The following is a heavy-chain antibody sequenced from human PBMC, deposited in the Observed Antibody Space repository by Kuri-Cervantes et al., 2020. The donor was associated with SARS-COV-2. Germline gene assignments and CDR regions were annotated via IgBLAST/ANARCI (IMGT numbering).Heavy chain of an antibody. CDR1: GFSFSSYA. J-gene: IGHJ4*01. Sequence: GESLKISCAASGFSFSSYAMRWVRQAPGKGLAWVSAISGSGDNTYYADSVKGWFTFSRDNSQDTVYLQMNSLRGEDTALYYCAQDVSQLGRACRYWGHGTLVTVSS. CDR3: AQDVSQLGRACRY. V-gene: IGHV3-23*01. CDR2: ISGSGDNT. D-gene: IGHD6-6*01.